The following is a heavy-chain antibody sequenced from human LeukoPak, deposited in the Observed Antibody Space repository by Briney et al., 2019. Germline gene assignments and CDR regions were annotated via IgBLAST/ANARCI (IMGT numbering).Heavy chain of an antibody. D-gene: IGHD5-18*01. CDR1: GYTFTSYG. CDR3: ARGPRWIQLYCYYYGMDV. CDR2: ISAYNGNT. J-gene: IGHJ6*02. V-gene: IGHV1-18*01. Sequence: GASVKVSCKASGYTFTSYGISWVRQAPGQGLEWMGWISAYNGNTNYAQKLQGRVTMTTDTSTSTAYMELRSLRSDDTAVYYCARGPRWIQLYCYYYGMDVWGQGTTVTVSS.